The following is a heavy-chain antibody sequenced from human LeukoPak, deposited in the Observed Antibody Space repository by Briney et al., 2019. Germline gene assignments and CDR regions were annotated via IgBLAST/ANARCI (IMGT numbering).Heavy chain of an antibody. CDR2: ISAYNGNT. CDR1: GYTFTSYG. J-gene: IGHJ6*03. V-gene: IGHV1-18*01. D-gene: IGHD2-2*01. CDR3: ARAVVVPVSYYYYMDV. Sequence: ASVKVSCKASGYTFTSYGISWLRQAPGQGLEWMGWISAYNGNTNYAQKLQGRVTMTTDTSTSTAYMELRSLRSDDTAVYYCARAVVVPVSYYYYMDVWGKGTTVTVSS.